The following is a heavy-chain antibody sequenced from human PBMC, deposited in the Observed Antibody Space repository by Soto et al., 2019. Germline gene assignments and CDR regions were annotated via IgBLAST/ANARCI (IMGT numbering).Heavy chain of an antibody. D-gene: IGHD2-15*01. CDR3: AKSPNPGSATPSYYGMDV. CDR2: ISAGNGNT. Sequence: ASVKVSCKASGYTFTTHAMHWVRQAPGQRLEWMGWISAGNGNTKYSQKFQGRVTITTDTSTSTAYMELRSLRSDDTAVYYCAKSPNPGSATPSYYGMDVWGLGTTVTVSS. CDR1: GYTFTTHA. J-gene: IGHJ6*02. V-gene: IGHV1-3*01.